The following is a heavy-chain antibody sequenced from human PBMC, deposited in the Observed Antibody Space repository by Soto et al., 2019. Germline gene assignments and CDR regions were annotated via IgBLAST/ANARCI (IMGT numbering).Heavy chain of an antibody. V-gene: IGHV3-23*01. Sequence: EVQLLQSEGGLVQPGGSLRLSCAASGFTLSNYGMNWVRQAPGKGLEWVSGISGSDGSTYYADSVKGRFTISRDNSKNTLYLQMNTLRAEDTAVYYCAKDKYYDWGQRTLVTVSS. CDR1: GFTLSNYG. J-gene: IGHJ4*02. D-gene: IGHD3-22*01. CDR2: ISGSDGST. CDR3: AKDKYYD.